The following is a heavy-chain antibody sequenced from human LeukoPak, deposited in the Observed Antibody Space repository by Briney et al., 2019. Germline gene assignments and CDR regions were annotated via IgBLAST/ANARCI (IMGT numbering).Heavy chain of an antibody. V-gene: IGHV4-39*01. J-gene: IGHJ4*02. Sequence: SETLSLTCTVSGGSISSSSYYWGWIRQPPGKGLEWIGSIYYSGSTYYNPSLKSRVTISVDTSKNQFSLKLSSVTAADTAVYYCARRNYDILTGYQRSLYYFDYWGQGTLVTVSS. CDR1: GGSISSSSYY. CDR2: IYYSGST. CDR3: ARRNYDILTGYQRSLYYFDY. D-gene: IGHD3-9*01.